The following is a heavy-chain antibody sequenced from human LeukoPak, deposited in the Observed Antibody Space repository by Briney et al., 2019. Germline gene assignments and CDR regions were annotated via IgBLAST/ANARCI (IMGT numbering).Heavy chain of an antibody. CDR1: GFTFSSYE. CDR3: ARDEGRVGYSSSRYLV. D-gene: IGHD6-13*01. Sequence: GGSLRLSCAASGFTFSSYEMNWVRQAPGKGLEWVSYISSTGTTIYYADSVKGRFTISRDNAKNSLYLQMNSLRAEDTAVYYCARDEGRVGYSSSRYLVWGQGTLVTVSS. J-gene: IGHJ4*02. CDR2: ISSTGTTI. V-gene: IGHV3-48*03.